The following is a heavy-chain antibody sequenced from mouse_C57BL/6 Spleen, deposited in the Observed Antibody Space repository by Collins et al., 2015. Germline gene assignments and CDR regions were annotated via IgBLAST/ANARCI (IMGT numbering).Heavy chain of an antibody. CDR2: INTNTGEP. D-gene: IGHD2-4*01. J-gene: IGHJ2*01. CDR3: ARWEATSTMITRNYFDY. Sequence: QIQLVQSGPELKKPGETVKISCKASGYTFTNYGMNWVKQAPGKGLKWMGWINTNTGEPTYAEEFKGRFAFSLETSASTAYLQINNLKNEDTATYFCARWEATSTMITRNYFDYWGQGTTLTVSS. CDR1: GYTFTNYG. V-gene: IGHV9-3*02.